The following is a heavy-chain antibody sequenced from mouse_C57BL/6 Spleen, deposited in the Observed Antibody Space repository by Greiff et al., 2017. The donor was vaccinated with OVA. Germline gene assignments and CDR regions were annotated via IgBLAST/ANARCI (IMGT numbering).Heavy chain of an antibody. CDR2: IDPSDSET. Sequence: QVQLKQPGAELVRPGSSVKLSCKASGYTFTSYWMHWVKQRPIQGLEWIGNIDPSDSETHYNQKFKDKATLTVDKSSSTAYMQLSSLTSEDSAVYYCARGRVDGYYNWGQGTTLTVSS. CDR1: GYTFTSYW. J-gene: IGHJ2*01. D-gene: IGHD2-3*01. CDR3: ARGRVDGYYN. V-gene: IGHV1-52*01.